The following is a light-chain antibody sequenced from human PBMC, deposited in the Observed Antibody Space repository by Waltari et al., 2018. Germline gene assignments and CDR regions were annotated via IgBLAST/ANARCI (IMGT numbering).Light chain of an antibody. CDR2: RSI. CDR3: SAWDSSLNIWI. Sequence: QAGLTQPPSVSTDLGQTVTLTCTGDSDNVGNQGASWPQQRPGHPLKLLSHRSIKRPSGISERFSASRSGSIASLTITGLQPGDEADYVCSAWDSSLNIWIFGGGTKLTVL. CDR1: SDNVGNQG. V-gene: IGLV10-54*04. J-gene: IGLJ2*01.